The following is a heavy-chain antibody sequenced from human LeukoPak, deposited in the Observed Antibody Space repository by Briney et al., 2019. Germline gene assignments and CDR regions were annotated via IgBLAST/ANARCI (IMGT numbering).Heavy chain of an antibody. CDR3: TRDLPSTVTYYFDY. V-gene: IGHV3-49*03. Sequence: SLRLSCTSSGFTFGDYAMSWFRQAPGKGLELVGFIRSKAYGRTTEYAASVKGSFTISRDDSKSIAYLQMNSLRTEDTAVYYCTRDLPSTVTYYFDYWGQGTLVTVSS. J-gene: IGHJ4*02. CDR1: GFTFGDYA. D-gene: IGHD4-17*01. CDR2: IRSKAYGRTT.